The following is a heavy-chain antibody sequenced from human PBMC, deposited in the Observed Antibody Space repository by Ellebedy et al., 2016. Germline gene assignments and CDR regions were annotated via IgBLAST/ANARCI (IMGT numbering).Heavy chain of an antibody. V-gene: IGHV4-4*02. CDR1: GGSISTGDW. CDR3: ARLALVATTIWYFDL. CDR2: VYQSGRT. J-gene: IGHJ2*01. D-gene: IGHD5-12*01. Sequence: SETLSLTCAVSGGSISTGDWWTWVRQPPGKGLEWIGEVYQSGRTNYNPSLESRLTMSVDKPKNQFSLKLASLTAADTAVYFCARLALVATTIWYFDLWGRGTLVTVSS.